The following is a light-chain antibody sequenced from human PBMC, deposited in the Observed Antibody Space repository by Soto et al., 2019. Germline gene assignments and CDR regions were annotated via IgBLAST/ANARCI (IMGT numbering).Light chain of an antibody. CDR3: AAWDDSLNGRHV. J-gene: IGLJ1*01. CDR2: SDN. V-gene: IGLV1-44*01. CDR1: SSNIGSNT. Sequence: QSVLTQPPSASGTPGQRVTISCSGSSSNIGSNTVNWFQQLPGTAPKLLIYSDNRRPSGVPGRFSGSKSGTSASLAISGLQSEDEADYYCAAWDDSLNGRHVFGTGTKVTV.